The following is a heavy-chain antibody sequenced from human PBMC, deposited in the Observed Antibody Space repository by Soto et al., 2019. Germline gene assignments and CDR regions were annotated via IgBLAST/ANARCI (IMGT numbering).Heavy chain of an antibody. CDR3: ARVRGIAVAGARLWFDP. J-gene: IGHJ5*02. CDR2: ISAYNGNT. Sequence: QVQLVQSGAEVKKPGASVKVSCKASGYTFTSYGISWVRQAPGQGLEWMGWISAYNGNTNYAQKLQGRVTMTTDTSTSAAYMELRSLRSDDTAVYYCARVRGIAVAGARLWFDPWGQGTLVTVSS. CDR1: GYTFTSYG. D-gene: IGHD6-19*01. V-gene: IGHV1-18*04.